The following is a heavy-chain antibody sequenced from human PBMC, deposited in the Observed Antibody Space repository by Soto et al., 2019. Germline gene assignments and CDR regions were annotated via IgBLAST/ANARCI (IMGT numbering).Heavy chain of an antibody. CDR2: ISGSGSIT. CDR3: AKVGSTLAAGTPDY. J-gene: IGHJ4*02. CDR1: GFTFSDYY. V-gene: IGHV3-11*01. Sequence: GGSLRLSCAASGFTFSDYYMSWFRQAPGKGLEWVSYISGSGSITHDADSVKGRFTISRDNAKNSLYLQMNSLRAEDTAIYYCAKVGSTLAAGTPDYWGQGTLVTVSS. D-gene: IGHD6-13*01.